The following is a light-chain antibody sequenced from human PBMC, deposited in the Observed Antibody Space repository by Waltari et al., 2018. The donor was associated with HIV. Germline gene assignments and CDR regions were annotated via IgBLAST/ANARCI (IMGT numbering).Light chain of an antibody. CDR2: DDS. CDR1: DLGSKS. Sequence: SYVLTQPPSVSVASGETATISSGGNDLGSKSVHWYQQSPGQAPLLVIYDDSDRPSGIPERFSASKFGNTATLTISRVEAGDEADYYCQVWDSSSDQGVFGGGTKLTVL. J-gene: IGLJ2*01. V-gene: IGLV3-21*04. CDR3: QVWDSSSDQGV.